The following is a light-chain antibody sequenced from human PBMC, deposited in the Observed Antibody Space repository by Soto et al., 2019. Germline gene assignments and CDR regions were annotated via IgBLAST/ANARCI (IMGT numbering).Light chain of an antibody. CDR1: QSISIW. V-gene: IGKV1-5*03. CDR2: KAS. Sequence: DIHMTQSPSTLSANVGDRVTITCRASQSISIWLAWYQQKPGKAPKLLIYKASTLKSGVPSRFSGSGSGTEFTLTISSLQPDDFATYYCQQFNNFSWTFGQGTKVDIK. J-gene: IGKJ1*01. CDR3: QQFNNFSWT.